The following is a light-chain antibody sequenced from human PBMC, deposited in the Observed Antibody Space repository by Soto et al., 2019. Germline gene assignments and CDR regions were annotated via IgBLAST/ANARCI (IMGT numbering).Light chain of an antibody. CDR2: GAS. V-gene: IGKV1-39*01. CDR3: QQRSNWTLT. CDR1: QSISTT. Sequence: DIQMTQSPSSLSASVGDRVTITCRASQSISTTLNWYQQKPGKAPKLLIYGASRLQTGVPSRFSGSGSGTDFTLTISRLEPEDFAVYYCQQRSNWTLTFGGGTKV. J-gene: IGKJ4*01.